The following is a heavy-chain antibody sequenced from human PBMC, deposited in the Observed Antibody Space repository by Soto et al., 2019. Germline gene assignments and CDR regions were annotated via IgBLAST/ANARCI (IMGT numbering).Heavy chain of an antibody. V-gene: IGHV3-53*01. CDR3: ARDRPIERAFDF. CDR1: GLTVSNNY. J-gene: IGHJ3*01. CDR2: TYSGGTT. Sequence: VRSLRLSCAASGLTVSNNYMTWVRQAPGKGLEWVSVTYSGGTTYYADSVKGRFIISRDISKNTVSLEMKSLRAEGTAVYYCARDRPIERAFDFWGQGTMVTVSS.